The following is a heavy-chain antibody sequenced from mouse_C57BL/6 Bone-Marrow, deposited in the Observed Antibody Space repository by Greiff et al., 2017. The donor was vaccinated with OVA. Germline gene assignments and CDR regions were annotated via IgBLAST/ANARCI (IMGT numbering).Heavy chain of an antibody. CDR1: GFTFSDYY. D-gene: IGHD1-1*01. J-gene: IGHJ4*01. Sequence: EVHLVESGGGLVQPGGSLKLSCAASGFTFSDYYMYWVRQTPEKRLEWVAYISNGGGSTYYPDTVKGRFTISRDNAKNTLYLQRSRLKSEDTAMYYWASRLYYGSSYYYAMDYWGQGTSVTVSS. V-gene: IGHV5-12*01. CDR2: ISNGGGST. CDR3: ASRLYYGSSYYYAMDY.